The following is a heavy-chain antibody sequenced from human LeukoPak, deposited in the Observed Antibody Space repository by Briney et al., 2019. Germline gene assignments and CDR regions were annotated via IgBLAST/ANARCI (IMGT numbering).Heavy chain of an antibody. CDR2: ISWNSGSI. CDR3: AKKERDYFDY. V-gene: IGHV3-9*01. J-gene: IGHJ4*02. CDR1: GFTFDDYA. Sequence: GGSLRLSCAASGFTFDDYAMHWVRQAPGKGLERVSGISWNSGSIGYADSVKGRFTISRDNAKNSLYLQMNSLRAEDTALYYCAKKERDYFDYWGQGTLVTVSS.